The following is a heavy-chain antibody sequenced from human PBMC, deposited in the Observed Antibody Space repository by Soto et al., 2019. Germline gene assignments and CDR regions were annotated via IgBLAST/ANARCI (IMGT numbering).Heavy chain of an antibody. CDR1: GFTVSSNY. Sequence: EVQLLESGGGFVQPGGSLRLSCAASGFTVSSNYMSWVRQAPGKGLEWVSVIYSGGSTYYADSVKGRFTISRDNSKNTLYLQMNSLRAEDTAVYYCARDLCSSTSCYRVYYMDVWGKGTTVTVSS. CDR2: IYSGGST. V-gene: IGHV3-66*01. J-gene: IGHJ6*03. D-gene: IGHD2-2*01. CDR3: ARDLCSSTSCYRVYYMDV.